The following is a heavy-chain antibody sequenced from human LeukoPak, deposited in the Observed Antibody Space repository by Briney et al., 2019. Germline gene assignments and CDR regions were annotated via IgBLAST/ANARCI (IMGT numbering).Heavy chain of an antibody. D-gene: IGHD3-22*01. Sequence: GGYLRTSCAASGFTFDDYAMHWVRQDPGKGLKRVSLISWDGGSTYYADSVKGRFTISRDNSKNSLYLQMNSLRAEDTALYYCAKSYYYDSSGRLNYYMDVFFKVTTVTVS. CDR1: GFTFDDYA. J-gene: IGHJ6*03. CDR3: AKSYYYDSSGRLNYYMDV. V-gene: IGHV3-43D*03. CDR2: ISWDGGST.